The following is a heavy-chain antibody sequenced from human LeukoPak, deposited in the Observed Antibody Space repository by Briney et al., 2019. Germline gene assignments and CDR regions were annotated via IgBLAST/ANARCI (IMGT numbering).Heavy chain of an antibody. D-gene: IGHD3-16*01. J-gene: IGHJ4*02. V-gene: IGHV3-7*01. CDR2: INHNGNVN. CDR3: ASGSLGSSYAYFD. CDR1: GFTFSSYW. Sequence: GGSLRLSCAASGFTFSSYWMNWARQAPGKGLEWVASINHNGNVNYYVDSVKGRFTISRDNAKNTLYLQMSSLRAEDTAAYYCASGSLGSSYAYFDYGGREPWSPSPQ.